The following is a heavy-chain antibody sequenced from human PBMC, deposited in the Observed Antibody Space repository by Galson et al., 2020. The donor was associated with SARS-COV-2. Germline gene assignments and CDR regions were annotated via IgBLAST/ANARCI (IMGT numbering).Heavy chain of an antibody. D-gene: IGHD3-22*01. CDR2: ISSSSSYI. J-gene: IGHJ3*02. CDR1: GFTFSSYS. Sequence: NSGGSLRLSCVASGFTFSSYSMNWVRQAPGKGLEWVSSISSSSSYIYYADSVKGRFTISRDNAKNSLYLQMNSLRAEDTAVYYCARWRAYYYDTSGYYPDAFDIWGQGTMVTVSS. V-gene: IGHV3-21*01. CDR3: ARWRAYYYDTSGYYPDAFDI.